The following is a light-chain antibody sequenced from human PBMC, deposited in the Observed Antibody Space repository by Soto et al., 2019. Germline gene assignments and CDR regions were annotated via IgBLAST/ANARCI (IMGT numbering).Light chain of an antibody. CDR2: GAS. Sequence: EIVLTQSPGTLSLSPGERATLSCRASQSVSGSCLAWYQQKPGQAPRLLTYGASSRATGSPDRFSGSGSGTDFTLTISRLEPEDFAVYYCQQYGSSPFTFGPGTKVDIK. CDR3: QQYGSSPFT. CDR1: QSVSGSC. J-gene: IGKJ3*01. V-gene: IGKV3-20*01.